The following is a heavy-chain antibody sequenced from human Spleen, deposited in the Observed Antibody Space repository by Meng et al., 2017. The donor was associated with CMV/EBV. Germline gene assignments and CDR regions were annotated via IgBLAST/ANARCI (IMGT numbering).Heavy chain of an antibody. V-gene: IGHV1-2*02. Sequence: YTFTGYYMHWVRQAPGQGLEWMGWINPNSGGTKYAQKFQDRVTMTRDTSISTAYMGLSRLRSDDTAMYYCARDGGFCTNTNCPNWFDPWGQGTLVTVSS. CDR3: ARDGGFCTNTNCPNWFDP. D-gene: IGHD2-2*01. J-gene: IGHJ5*02. CDR2: INPNSGGT. CDR1: YTFTGYY.